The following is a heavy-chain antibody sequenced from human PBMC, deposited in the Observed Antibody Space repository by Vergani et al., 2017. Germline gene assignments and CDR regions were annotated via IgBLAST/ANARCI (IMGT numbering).Heavy chain of an antibody. Sequence: EVQLVESGGDFVQPGGSLTLSCAASGFNVGHYWMSWVRQAPGKGLEWVANIKEDGTEKYYLDPVKGRFTISRDNSKNTLYLQMNSLRAEDTAVYYCAKDSGSGSFFGVGYYMDVWGKGTTVTVS. CDR1: GFNVGHYW. CDR3: AKDSGSGSFFGVGYYMDV. CDR2: IKEDGTEK. D-gene: IGHD3-10*01. V-gene: IGHV3-7*01. J-gene: IGHJ6*03.